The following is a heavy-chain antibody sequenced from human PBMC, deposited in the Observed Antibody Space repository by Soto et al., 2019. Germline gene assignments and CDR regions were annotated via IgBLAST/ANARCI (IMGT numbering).Heavy chain of an antibody. D-gene: IGHD5-18*01. CDR1: GYTFTNNV. CDR3: AREVPYGYSRFDY. J-gene: IGHJ4*02. V-gene: IGHV1-3*01. CDR2: VNAGNDNT. Sequence: QVHLVQSGAEVKKPGASVKVSCKTSGYTFTNNVIHWVRQAPGQRLEWIGWVNAGNDNTKWSREFQGRLTLTKDTSATTAYMELSILTPEDTAIYFCAREVPYGYSRFDYWGQGTLVTVAS.